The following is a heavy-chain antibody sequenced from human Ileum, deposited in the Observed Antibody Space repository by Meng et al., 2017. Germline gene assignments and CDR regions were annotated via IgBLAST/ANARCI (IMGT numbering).Heavy chain of an antibody. J-gene: IGHJ5*02. V-gene: IGHV1-8*01. Sequence: QVQLVQSEAEVGQPGASVKVSCRASGYTFTSYDIHWVRQAPGQVLEWMGWMSPNSGNTGYSQNFQGRVTLTRSTPLRTVYMELSSLQSEDTAVYYCARVVSSGTFGDWFDPWGQGTLVTVSS. CDR3: ARVVSSGTFGDWFDP. CDR2: MSPNSGNT. CDR1: GYTFTSYD. D-gene: IGHD3-10*01.